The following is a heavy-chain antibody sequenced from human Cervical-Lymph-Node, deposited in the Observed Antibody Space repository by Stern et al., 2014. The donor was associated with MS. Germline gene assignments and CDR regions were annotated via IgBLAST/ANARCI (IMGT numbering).Heavy chain of an antibody. J-gene: IGHJ4*02. CDR3: ARVARVDTVGFFDY. D-gene: IGHD5-18*01. Sequence: QVQLVQSGAEVKKPGASVKVSCKASGYTFTDYSMHWVRQAPGPGLEWMGRINPNSGGTNYAQRFQGWVTLTRDTSIRTAYMELSRLRSDDTAVYYCARVARVDTVGFFDYWGQGTLVTVSS. CDR1: GYTFTDYS. V-gene: IGHV1-2*04. CDR2: INPNSGGT.